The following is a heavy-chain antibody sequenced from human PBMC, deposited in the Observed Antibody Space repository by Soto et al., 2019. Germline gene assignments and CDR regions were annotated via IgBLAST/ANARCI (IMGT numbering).Heavy chain of an antibody. D-gene: IGHD3-22*01. CDR3: AKDGDYYDSSGYYSPDAFDI. V-gene: IGHV3-23*01. J-gene: IGHJ3*02. CDR2: ISGSGGST. Sequence: GGSLRLSCAASGFPFSSYAMSWVRQDPGKGLEWVSAISGSGGSTYYADSVKGRFTISRDNSKNTLYLQMNSLRAEDTAVYYCAKDGDYYDSSGYYSPDAFDIWGQGTMVTVSS. CDR1: GFPFSSYA.